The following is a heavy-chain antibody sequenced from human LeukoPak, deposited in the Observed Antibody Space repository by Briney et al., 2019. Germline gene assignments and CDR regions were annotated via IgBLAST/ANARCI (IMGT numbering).Heavy chain of an antibody. D-gene: IGHD5-24*01. CDR1: GGTFSSYA. CDR3: AREVEMGYYFDY. CDR2: IIPIFGTA. V-gene: IGHV1-69*05. J-gene: IGHJ4*02. Sequence: SVKVSCKASGGTFSSYAISWVRQAPGQGLEWRGGIIPIFGTANYAQKFQSRVTITTDESTSTAYMELSSLRSEDTAVYYCAREVEMGYYFDYWGQGTLVTVSS.